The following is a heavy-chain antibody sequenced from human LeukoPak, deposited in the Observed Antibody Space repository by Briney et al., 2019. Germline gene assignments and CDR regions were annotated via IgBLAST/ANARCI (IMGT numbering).Heavy chain of an antibody. D-gene: IGHD6-13*01. J-gene: IGHJ4*02. V-gene: IGHV1-18*01. Sequence: ASVKVSCKASGYSFNNFGISWVRQAPGEGLEWMGGISVYNGNTNYAQKLQGRVTMTTDTSTTTAYMELRSLRSDDTAVYYCARGEAEARHFDYWGQGTLVTVSS. CDR1: GYSFNNFG. CDR2: ISVYNGNT. CDR3: ARGEAEARHFDY.